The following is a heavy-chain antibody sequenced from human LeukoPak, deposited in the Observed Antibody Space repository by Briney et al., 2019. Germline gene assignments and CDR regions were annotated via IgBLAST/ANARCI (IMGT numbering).Heavy chain of an antibody. V-gene: IGHV3-11*04. CDR2: ISSSGTG. Sequence: GGSLRLSCAASGFTFSDYFMSWIRLAPGKGLEWLSHISSSGTGYYTDSVEGRATISRDNAKNSLYLQMNSLRAEDTAVYYCARPAYCGGNCYYFPDYWGQGTLVTVSS. D-gene: IGHD2-21*02. J-gene: IGHJ4*02. CDR3: ARPAYCGGNCYYFPDY. CDR1: GFTFSDYF.